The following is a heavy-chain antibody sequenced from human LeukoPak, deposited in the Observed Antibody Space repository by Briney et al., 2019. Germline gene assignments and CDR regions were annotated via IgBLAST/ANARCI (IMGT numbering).Heavy chain of an antibody. CDR3: ARDSVGSYFDY. CDR1: GFTFSSYS. CDR2: ISSSSSYI. J-gene: IGHJ4*02. D-gene: IGHD3-10*01. V-gene: IGHV3-21*01. Sequence: GGSLRLSCAASGFTFSSYSMNWVRQAPGKGLEWVSSISSSSSYIYYADSVKGRFTISRDNAKNSPYLQMNSLRAEDTAVYYCARDSVGSYFDYWGQGTLVTVSS.